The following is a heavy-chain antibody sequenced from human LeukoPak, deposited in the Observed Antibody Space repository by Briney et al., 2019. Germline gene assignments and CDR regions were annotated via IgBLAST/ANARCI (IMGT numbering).Heavy chain of an antibody. V-gene: IGHV3-23*01. Sequence: GGSLRLSCAASGFTFSSYAMSWVRQAPGKWLEWVSAISGSGGSTYYADSVKGRFTISRDNSKNTLYLQMNSLRAEDTAVYYCAKDNRLSFRSGYYGDYWGQGTLVTVSS. CDR1: GFTFSSYA. CDR3: AKDNRLSFRSGYYGDY. J-gene: IGHJ4*02. CDR2: ISGSGGST. D-gene: IGHD3-3*01.